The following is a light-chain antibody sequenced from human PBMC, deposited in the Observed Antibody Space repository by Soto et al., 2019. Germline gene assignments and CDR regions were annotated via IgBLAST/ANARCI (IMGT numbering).Light chain of an antibody. CDR2: EGS. V-gene: IGLV2-23*03. CDR1: SIDVGSYNL. CDR3: CSYAGSSTL. J-gene: IGLJ1*01. Sequence: HSALNQPAPVSGSPGQSITLSCTGTSIDVGSYNLVSWYQQHPGKAPKLMIYEGSKRPSGVSNRFSGSKSGNTASLTISGLQAEDEADYYCCSYAGSSTLFGTGTKVTVL.